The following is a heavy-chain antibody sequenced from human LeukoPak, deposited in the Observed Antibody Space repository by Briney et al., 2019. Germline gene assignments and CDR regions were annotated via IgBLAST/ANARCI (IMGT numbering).Heavy chain of an antibody. CDR3: ARQKKPNWFDP. CDR2: IYYSGST. CDR1: GGSISSSSYY. J-gene: IGHJ5*02. Sequence: SETLSLTCTVSGGSISSSSYYWGWIRQPPGKGLEWVGSIYYSGSTYYNPSLKSRVTISVDTSKNQFSLKLSSVTAADTAVYYCARQKKPNWFDPWGQGTLVTVSS. V-gene: IGHV4-39*01.